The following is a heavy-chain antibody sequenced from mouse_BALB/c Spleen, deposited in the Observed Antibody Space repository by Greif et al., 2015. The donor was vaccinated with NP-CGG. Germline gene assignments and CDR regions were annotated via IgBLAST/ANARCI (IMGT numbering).Heavy chain of an antibody. CDR2: ISYDGSN. CDR1: GYSITSGYY. Sequence: EVKLMESGPGLVKPSQSLPLTCSVTGYSITSGYYWSWIRQFPGNKLEWMGYISYDGSNNYNPSLKNRISITRDTSKNQFFLKLNSVTTEDTATYYCARELGRGDYWGQGTTLTVSS. D-gene: IGHD4-1*01. J-gene: IGHJ2*01. V-gene: IGHV3-6*02. CDR3: ARELGRGDY.